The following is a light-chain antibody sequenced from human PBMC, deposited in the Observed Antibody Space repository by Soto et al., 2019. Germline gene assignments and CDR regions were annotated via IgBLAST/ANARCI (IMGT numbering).Light chain of an antibody. CDR2: GES. CDR3: QKFSSYPLT. Sequence: DIVMTQSPATLSVAPGERVTFSCRASQGVSRKLAWYQHKPGQAPRLLISGESTGATGIPDRFSGGGSGTDFTLTISRLEPEDFAVYYCQKFSSYPLTCGGGTKVDIK. J-gene: IGKJ4*01. V-gene: IGKV3-15*01. CDR1: QGVSRK.